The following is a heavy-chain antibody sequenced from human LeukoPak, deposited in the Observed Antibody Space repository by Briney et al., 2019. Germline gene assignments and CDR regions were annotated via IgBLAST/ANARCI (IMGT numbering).Heavy chain of an antibody. V-gene: IGHV3-48*03. CDR1: GFTFSSYE. J-gene: IGHJ4*02. D-gene: IGHD3-10*01. CDR3: ARIGGGFGELLFGYFDY. CDR2: ISSSGSTI. Sequence: GGSLRLSCAASGFTFSSYEMNWVRQAPGKGLEWVSYISSSGSTIHYADSVKGRFTISRDNAKNSLYLQMNSLRAEETAVYYGARIGGGFGELLFGYFDYWGQGTLVTVSS.